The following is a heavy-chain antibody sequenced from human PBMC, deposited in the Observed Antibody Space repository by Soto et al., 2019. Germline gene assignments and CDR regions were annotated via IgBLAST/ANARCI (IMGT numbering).Heavy chain of an antibody. Sequence: PGGSLRLSCASSGFTFSSYAMSWVRQAPGKGLEWVSVISGSGGSTYYADSVKGRFTVSRDNSKNTLYLQMNSLRDEDTAVYFCVKDRRYASGWTLDYWGQGARVTSPQ. CDR1: GFTFSSYA. CDR3: VKDRRYASGWTLDY. J-gene: IGHJ4*02. V-gene: IGHV3-23*01. CDR2: ISGSGGST. D-gene: IGHD6-19*01.